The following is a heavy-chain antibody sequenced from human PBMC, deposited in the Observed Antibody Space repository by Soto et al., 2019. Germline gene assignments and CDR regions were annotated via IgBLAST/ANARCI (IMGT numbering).Heavy chain of an antibody. CDR3: AKGPYYYDTTLNHDY. J-gene: IGHJ4*02. Sequence: GGALRLSCGASGFTFKSYGMHWVRQAPGKGLEWVAVISYDGSNKKYADSVKGRFTLSRDDSRNTLYLQMNTLRVEDTAVYYCAKGPYYYDTTLNHDYWGQGTLVTVSS. CDR2: ISYDGSNK. V-gene: IGHV3-30*18. D-gene: IGHD3-22*01. CDR1: GFTFKSYG.